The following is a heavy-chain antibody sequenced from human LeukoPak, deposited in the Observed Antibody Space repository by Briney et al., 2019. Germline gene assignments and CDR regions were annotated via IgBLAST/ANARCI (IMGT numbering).Heavy chain of an antibody. CDR2: IYHSGST. J-gene: IGHJ3*02. CDR3: ARWDSGEWFHDAFDI. V-gene: IGHV4-38-2*01. D-gene: IGHD3-3*01. CDR1: GYSISSGYY. Sequence: PSETLSLTCAVSGYSISSGYYWGWIRQPPGKGLEWIGSIYHSGSTYYNPSLKSRITISVDTSKNQFSLKLSSVTAADTAVYYCARWDSGEWFHDAFDIWGRGTMVTVSS.